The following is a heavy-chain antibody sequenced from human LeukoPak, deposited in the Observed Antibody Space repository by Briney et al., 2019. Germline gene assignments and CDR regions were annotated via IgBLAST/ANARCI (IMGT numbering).Heavy chain of an antibody. CDR2: ISRSSNTT. CDR1: GFTFSIYN. CDR3: ARDGYCSSGSCHPFDY. V-gene: IGHV3-48*01. Sequence: GGSLRLTCAASGFTFSIYNMNWVRQAPGKGLEWVSYISRSSNTTYYADSVKGRFTISRDNAKNSLYLQMNSLRVEDTAVYYCARDGYCSSGSCHPFDYWGQGTLVTVSS. D-gene: IGHD2-15*01. J-gene: IGHJ4*02.